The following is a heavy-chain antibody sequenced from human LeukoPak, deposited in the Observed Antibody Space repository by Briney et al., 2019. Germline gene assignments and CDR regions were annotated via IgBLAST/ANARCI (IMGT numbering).Heavy chain of an antibody. CDR3: ASMTTNAFDI. CDR1: GFTFSTYS. Sequence: PGGSLRLSCAASGFTFSTYSMNWVPQAPGKGLEWVSYISSSSSTIFYADSVKGRFTISRDNAKNSLYLQMNSLRDEDTAVYYCASMTTNAFDIWGQGTMVTVSS. J-gene: IGHJ3*02. D-gene: IGHD4-17*01. V-gene: IGHV3-48*02. CDR2: ISSSSSTI.